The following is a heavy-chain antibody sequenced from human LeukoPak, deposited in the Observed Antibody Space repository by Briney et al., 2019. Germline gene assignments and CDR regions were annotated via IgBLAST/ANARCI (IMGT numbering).Heavy chain of an antibody. V-gene: IGHV3-23*01. CDR3: ATTEKGPLTYYYDSSGYHSFHY. CDR1: GFTFSTYA. J-gene: IGHJ4*02. D-gene: IGHD3-22*01. CDR2: IRGSATTT. Sequence: GGSLRLPCAASGFTFSTYAMSWVRQPPGKGLEWVSVIRGSATTTYYADSVKGRFTVSRDNSKNTLYLRMNSLRAEDTAVYYCATTEKGPLTYYYDSSGYHSFHYWGQGTLVTVSS.